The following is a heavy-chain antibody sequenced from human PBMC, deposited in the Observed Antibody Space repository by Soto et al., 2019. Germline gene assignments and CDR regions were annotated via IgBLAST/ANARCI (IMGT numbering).Heavy chain of an antibody. V-gene: IGHV3-30-3*01. D-gene: IGHD1-1*01. Sequence: GGSLRLSCAASGFTFNTYSMHWVRQAPGQGLLEWVAVKSYDGVTTFYANSVKGRFTISRDNSKNTLHLQMNGLRAEDTAVYYCVRETGMGGFDVWGQGTMVTVSS. J-gene: IGHJ3*01. CDR1: GFTFNTYS. CDR2: KSYDGVTT. CDR3: VRETGMGGFDV.